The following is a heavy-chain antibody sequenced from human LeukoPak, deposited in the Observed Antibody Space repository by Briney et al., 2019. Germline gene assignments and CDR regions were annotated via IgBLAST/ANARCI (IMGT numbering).Heavy chain of an antibody. J-gene: IGHJ3*01. CDR1: GFTVNSNY. D-gene: IGHD3-22*01. V-gene: IGHV3-53*04. CDR2: ISGAGST. CDR3: TRIRLDYSETMIDSFDV. Sequence: PGVSLTLSCAASGFTVNSNYRNWVRQSPARGLEWVSLISGAGSTYYADTVMSRYTTSRHKSNTLYLQMNSPNPEDTAGYYCTRIRLDYSETMIDSFDVWGQGTMVTVS.